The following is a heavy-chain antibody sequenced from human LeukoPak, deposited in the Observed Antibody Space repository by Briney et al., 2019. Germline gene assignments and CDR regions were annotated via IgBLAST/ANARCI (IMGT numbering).Heavy chain of an antibody. CDR2: ISGSGGST. D-gene: IGHD4-17*01. Sequence: PGGSLRLSCAASGFTFSSYAMSWVRQAPGKGLEWVSAISGSGGSTYYADSVEGRFTVPRDNSKNTLYLQMNSLRAEDTALYYCARGRGGDYVPSRFDYWGQGTLVTVSS. V-gene: IGHV3-23*01. CDR3: ARGRGGDYVPSRFDY. J-gene: IGHJ4*02. CDR1: GFTFSSYA.